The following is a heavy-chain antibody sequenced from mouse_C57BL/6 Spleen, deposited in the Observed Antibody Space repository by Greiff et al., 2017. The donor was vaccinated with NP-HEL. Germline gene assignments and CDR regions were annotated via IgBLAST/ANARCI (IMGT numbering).Heavy chain of an antibody. CDR2: ISGGGGNT. CDR3: AKTYDYPYFDY. CDR1: GFTFSSYT. Sequence: EVKLVESGGGLVKPGGSLKLSCAASGFTFSSYTMSWVRQTPEKRLEWVATISGGGGNTYYPDSVKGRFTISRDNAKNTLYLQMSSLRSEDTALYYCAKTYDYPYFDYWGQGTTLTVSS. V-gene: IGHV5-9*01. J-gene: IGHJ2*01. D-gene: IGHD2-4*01.